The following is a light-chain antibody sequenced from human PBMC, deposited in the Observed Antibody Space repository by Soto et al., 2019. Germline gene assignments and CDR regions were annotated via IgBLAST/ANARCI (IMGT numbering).Light chain of an antibody. CDR1: SSDVGDYKY. CDR2: VNR. CDR3: SSYTSSDTPYV. Sequence: QSVLTQPASVSGSPGQSITISCTGTSSDVGDYKYVSWYQQHPDKAPKLIIFVNRNRPSGISNRFSASKSGNTASLTISGLQAEDEADYYCSSYTSSDTPYVFGTGTKLTVL. J-gene: IGLJ1*01. V-gene: IGLV2-14*01.